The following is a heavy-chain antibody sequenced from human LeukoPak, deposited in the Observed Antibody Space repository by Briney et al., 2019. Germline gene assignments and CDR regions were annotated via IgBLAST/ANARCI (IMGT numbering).Heavy chain of an antibody. J-gene: IGHJ3*02. CDR3: ARGGSGGWYGDRDAFDI. D-gene: IGHD6-19*01. CDR1: GGSVSSGSYY. CDR2: IYYSGST. Sequence: SQTLSLTCTVSGGSVSSGSYYWSWIRQPPGKGLEWIGYIYYSGSTNYNPSLKSRVTISVDTSKNQFSLKLSSVTAADTAVYYCARGGSGGWYGDRDAFDIWGQGTMVTVSS. V-gene: IGHV4-61*01.